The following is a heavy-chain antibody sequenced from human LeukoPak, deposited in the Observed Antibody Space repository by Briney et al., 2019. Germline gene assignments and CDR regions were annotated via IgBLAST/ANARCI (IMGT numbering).Heavy chain of an antibody. CDR3: ARGPECSGGTCYGYYFDY. J-gene: IGHJ4*02. Sequence: SETLSLTCAVYGGSFSGYYWSWIRQPPGKGLEWIGEINHSGSTNHNPSLKSRVTISVDTSKNQFSLKLSSVTAADTAVFYCARGPECSGGTCYGYYFDYWGQGTLVTVSS. D-gene: IGHD2-15*01. CDR2: INHSGST. CDR1: GGSFSGYY. V-gene: IGHV4-34*01.